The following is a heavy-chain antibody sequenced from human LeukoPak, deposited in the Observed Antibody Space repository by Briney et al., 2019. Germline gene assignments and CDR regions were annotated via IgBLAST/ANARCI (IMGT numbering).Heavy chain of an antibody. CDR2: YIPMFGTA. V-gene: IGHV1-69*13. Sequence: ASVKVSCKASGGTFSRYAISWVRQAPGQGLEWMGGYIPMFGTANYAQNFQNRVTITADESTSTFSMEVSSLRPEDTAVYLCAGASSKWELSFWGQGTLVTVSS. D-gene: IGHD1-26*01. CDR1: GGTFSRYA. J-gene: IGHJ4*02. CDR3: AGASSKWELSF.